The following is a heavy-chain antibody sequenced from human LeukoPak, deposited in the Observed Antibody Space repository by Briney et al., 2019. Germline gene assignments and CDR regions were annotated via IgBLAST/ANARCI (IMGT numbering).Heavy chain of an antibody. D-gene: IGHD3-22*01. CDR3: AREEYFQDSNGYSYYFHS. J-gene: IGHJ4*02. Sequence: PETLSLSRTLPGDSLALAFSCCVRPSAGKGLGWVGRIYRSGATNYNPYSRSRVTMSVDTSKNQFSLYVTSVTAADADVYYCAREEYFQDSNGYSYYFHSWGQGSLVTVSS. CDR2: IYRSGAT. V-gene: IGHV4-4*07. CDR1: GDSLALAF.